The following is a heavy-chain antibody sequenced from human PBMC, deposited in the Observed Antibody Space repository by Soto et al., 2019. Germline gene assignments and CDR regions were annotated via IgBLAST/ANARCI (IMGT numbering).Heavy chain of an antibody. V-gene: IGHV3-48*01. Sequence: EVQLVESGGGLVQPGGSLRLSCAASGFTFSVYSLNWVRQAPGKGLEWVSYISGTSSTIYYADSVEGRFTISRDNAKKSLYLQMNSLRAEDTAVYYCARDRAEAYWGQGTLVTVSS. CDR2: ISGTSSTI. CDR3: ARDRAEAY. CDR1: GFTFSVYS. J-gene: IGHJ4*02.